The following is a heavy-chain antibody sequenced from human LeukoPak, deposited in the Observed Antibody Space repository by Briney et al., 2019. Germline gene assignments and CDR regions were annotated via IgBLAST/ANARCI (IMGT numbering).Heavy chain of an antibody. CDR2: IIPIFGTA. CDR1: GGTFSSYA. CDR3: ARDAVVVTASSWFDP. D-gene: IGHD2-21*02. J-gene: IGHJ5*02. Sequence: SVKVSCKASGGTFSSYAISWVGQAPGQGLEWMGGIIPIFGTANYAQKFQGRVTITTDESTSTAYMELSSLRSEDTAVYYCARDAVVVTASSWFDPWGQGTLVTVSS. V-gene: IGHV1-69*05.